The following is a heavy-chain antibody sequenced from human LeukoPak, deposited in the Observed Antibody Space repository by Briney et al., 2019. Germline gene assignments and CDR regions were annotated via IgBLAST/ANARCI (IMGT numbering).Heavy chain of an antibody. CDR3: ASVYDSSGYSYFDY. J-gene: IGHJ4*02. D-gene: IGHD3-22*01. CDR2: IYTSGST. CDR1: GGSISSGSYY. Sequence: SETLSLTCTVSGGSISSGSYYWSWIRQPAGKGLEWIGRIYTSGSTNYNPSLKSRVTISVDTSKNQFSLKLSSVTAADTAVYYCASVYDSSGYSYFDYWGQGTLVTVSS. V-gene: IGHV4-61*02.